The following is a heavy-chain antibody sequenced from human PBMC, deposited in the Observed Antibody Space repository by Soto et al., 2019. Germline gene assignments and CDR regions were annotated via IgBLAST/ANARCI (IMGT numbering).Heavy chain of an antibody. CDR3: ARGLQEFSYDYYYGMDV. V-gene: IGHV3-53*01. CDR1: GFTVSSNY. CDR2: IYSGGST. D-gene: IGHD3-16*02. Sequence: QPGGSLRLSCAASGFTVSSNYMSWVRQAPGKGLEWVSVIYSGGSTYYADSVKGRFTISRDNSKNTLYLQMNSLRAEDTAVYYCARGLQEFSYDYYYGMDVWGQGTTVTVSS. J-gene: IGHJ6*02.